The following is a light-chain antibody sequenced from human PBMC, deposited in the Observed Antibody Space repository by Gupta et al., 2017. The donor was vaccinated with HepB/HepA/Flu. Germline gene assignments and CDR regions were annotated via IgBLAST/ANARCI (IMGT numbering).Light chain of an antibody. V-gene: IGKV1-39*01. J-gene: IGKJ2*01. CDR3: QHSYSTPLT. Sequence: DIQMTQSPSSLSASVGDRVTITCRASQSISSYLNWYQQKPGKAPKLLIYAASSLQSGVPSRFSGSGSGTDFTLTISSLQPEDFATYYCQHSYSTPLTFGQRTKVEIK. CDR1: QSISSY. CDR2: AAS.